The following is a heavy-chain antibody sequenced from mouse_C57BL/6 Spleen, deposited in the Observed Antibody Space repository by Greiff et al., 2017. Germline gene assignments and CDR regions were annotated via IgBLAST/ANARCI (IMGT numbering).Heavy chain of an antibody. V-gene: IGHV1-9*01. CDR1: CYTFTGYW. J-gene: IGHJ4*01. CDR2: ILPGSGST. D-gene: IGHD1-1*01. CDR3: ARWDYYGSPYAMGV. Sequence: QVQLQQSGAELMKPGASVKLSCKATCYTFTGYWIEWVKQRPGHGLEWIGEILPGSGSTNYNEKFKGKATFTADTFSNTAYIRLSSLTTEDSAICYCARWDYYGSPYAMGVWGQGTSGTGS.